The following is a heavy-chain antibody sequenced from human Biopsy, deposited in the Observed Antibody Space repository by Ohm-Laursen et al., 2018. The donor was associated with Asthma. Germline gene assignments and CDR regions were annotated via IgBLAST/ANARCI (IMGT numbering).Heavy chain of an antibody. V-gene: IGHV1-24*01. CDR3: ASDFPKDYVRYNFQF. D-gene: IGHD4-17*01. CDR1: GYSLTDLS. J-gene: IGHJ4*02. Sequence: SVKVSCKISGYSLTDLSMHWVRQAPGQGLEWMGGHDHEEGGTVNARRFQGRVTMTEDTSTDTAYMELSSLSSDDQAVYYCASDFPKDYVRYNFQFWGQGTLVTVSS. CDR2: HDHEEGGT.